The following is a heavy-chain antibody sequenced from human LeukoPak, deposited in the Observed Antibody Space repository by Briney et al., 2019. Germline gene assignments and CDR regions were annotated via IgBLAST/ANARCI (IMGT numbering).Heavy chain of an antibody. D-gene: IGHD6-13*01. Sequence: SETLSLTCTVSGGSISSGTYYWSWIRQPAGKGLEWIGRIYTSATTNYNPSLKSRVTISVDMSKNQFSLKLSSVTAADTAVYYCARPKAAAGDYYYYYYMDVWGKGTTVTVSS. J-gene: IGHJ6*03. CDR3: ARPKAAAGDYYYYYYMDV. V-gene: IGHV4-61*02. CDR2: IYTSATT. CDR1: GGSISSGTYY.